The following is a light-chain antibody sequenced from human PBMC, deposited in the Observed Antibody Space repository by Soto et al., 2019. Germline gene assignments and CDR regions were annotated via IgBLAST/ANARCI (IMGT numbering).Light chain of an antibody. J-gene: IGKJ2*01. V-gene: IGKV3-15*01. CDR3: QQGHNWPLT. Sequence: EIAMTQSPATLSVSPGERATLSCRVSQSISTELAWYQQIPGQPPRLLIYSASTRATGVPARFTGGGSGAEFTLTISGLQSEDFAIYYCQQGHNWPLTFGQGTRLQI. CDR1: QSISTE. CDR2: SAS.